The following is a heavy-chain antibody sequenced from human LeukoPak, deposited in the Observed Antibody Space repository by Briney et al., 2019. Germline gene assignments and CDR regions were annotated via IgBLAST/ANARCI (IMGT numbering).Heavy chain of an antibody. CDR2: PSHSYT. CDR3: ARHPRSGGWYGQFDY. D-gene: IGHD6-19*01. V-gene: IGHV5-10-1*01. Sequence: PSHSYTNYSPSFQGHVTISADKSINTAYLQWSSLKTSDTAMYYCARHPRSGGWYGQFDYWGQGTLVTVSS. J-gene: IGHJ4*02.